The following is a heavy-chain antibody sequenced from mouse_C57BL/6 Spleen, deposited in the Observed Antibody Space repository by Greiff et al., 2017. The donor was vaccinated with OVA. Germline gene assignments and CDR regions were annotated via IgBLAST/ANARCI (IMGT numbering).Heavy chain of an antibody. V-gene: IGHV1-69*01. CDR3: AKLTGNAMDY. CDR2: IDPSDSYT. J-gene: IGHJ4*01. Sequence: QVQLQQPGAELVMPGASVKLSCKASGYTFTSYWMHWVKQRPGQGLEWIGEIDPSDSYTNYNQKFKGKSTLTVDKSSSTAYMQLSSLTSEDSAVYYCAKLTGNAMDYWGQGTSVTVSS. CDR1: GYTFTSYW. D-gene: IGHD4-1*01.